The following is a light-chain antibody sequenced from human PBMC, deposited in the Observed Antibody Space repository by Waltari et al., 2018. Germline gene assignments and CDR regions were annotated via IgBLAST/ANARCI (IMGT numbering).Light chain of an antibody. CDR1: TLGDKY. CDR3: QAWDSSTYVV. V-gene: IGLV3-1*01. J-gene: IGLJ2*01. Sequence: SYELTQPPSVSVSPGQTASITCSGDTLGDKYACWYQQKQGQSPVLVIYQDSKRPSGIPERFSGSNSGNTATLTISGTQAMDEADYYCQAWDSSTYVVFGGGTKLTVL. CDR2: QDS.